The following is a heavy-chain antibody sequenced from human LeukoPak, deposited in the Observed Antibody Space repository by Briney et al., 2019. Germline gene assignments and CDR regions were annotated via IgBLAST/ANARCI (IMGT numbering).Heavy chain of an antibody. V-gene: IGHV3-23*01. Sequence: GGSLRLSCAASGFTFSSYAMNWVRQAPGKGLEWVSGISGSGDNTYYADSVQGRFTISRDNSKNTLFLRMSSLRAEDTAVYYCARGAARTGYFIDYWGQGTLVTVSS. D-gene: IGHD2-15*01. CDR3: ARGAARTGYFIDY. CDR2: ISGSGDNT. J-gene: IGHJ4*02. CDR1: GFTFSSYA.